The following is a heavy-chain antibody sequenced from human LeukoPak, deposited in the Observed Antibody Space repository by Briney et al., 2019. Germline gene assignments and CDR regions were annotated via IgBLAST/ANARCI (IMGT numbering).Heavy chain of an antibody. D-gene: IGHD2-15*01. CDR2: ILYDGSSK. J-gene: IGHJ1*01. V-gene: IGHV3-30*02. CDR1: GFHFRNYG. Sequence: GGSLGLPLAASGFHFRNYGMHLVRPAPSKGLEWVTFILYDGSSKYYADSVKGRFTISRDNSKNTLYLQMNSLRAEDTAVYYCVIRGGFQHWGQGTLVAVS. CDR3: VIRGGFQH.